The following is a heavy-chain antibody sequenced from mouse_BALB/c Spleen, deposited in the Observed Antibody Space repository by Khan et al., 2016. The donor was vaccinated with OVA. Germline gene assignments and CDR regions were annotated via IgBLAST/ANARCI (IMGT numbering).Heavy chain of an antibody. V-gene: IGHV5-17*02. Sequence: EVELVESGGGLVQPGGSRKLSCAASGFTFSSFGMHWVRQAPEKGLEWVAYINSGSTTVYYADTVKGRFSISRDNPKNTLFLQMTSLRSEDTAMYYCARLGPSEVFAYWGQGTLVTVSA. D-gene: IGHD3-3*01. CDR2: INSGSTTV. CDR1: GFTFSSFG. CDR3: ARLGPSEVFAY. J-gene: IGHJ3*01.